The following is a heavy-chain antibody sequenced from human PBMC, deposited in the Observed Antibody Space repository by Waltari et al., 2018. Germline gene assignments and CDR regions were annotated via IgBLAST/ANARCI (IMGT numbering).Heavy chain of an antibody. J-gene: IGHJ4*02. CDR2: IIGYNGNT. CDR3: ARGGFGGGVFDY. CDR1: GYTFTNYG. V-gene: IGHV1-18*04. D-gene: IGHD3-10*01. Sequence: QVHLVQSGGEVEKPGASVKVSCKASGYTFTNYGFSWVRQAPGQRPEWLGWIIGYNGNTKYAEKFEGRVTMTTDTTRGTAYMELRSLRADDTAVYYCARGGFGGGVFDYWGQGTVVTVSS.